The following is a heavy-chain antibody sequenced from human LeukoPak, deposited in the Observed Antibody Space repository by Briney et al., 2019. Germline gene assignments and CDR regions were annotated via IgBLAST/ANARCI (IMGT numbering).Heavy chain of an antibody. V-gene: IGHV4-59*12. CDR3: ARARWFGEYSYWYYFDY. Sequence: SETLSLTCTVSGGSISSNHWSWIRQPPGKGLEYIGYFHSSGGTNYNPSLKSRVTISADTSKNQFSLKLSSVTAADTAVYYCARARWFGEYSYWYYFDYWGQGTLVTVSS. D-gene: IGHD3-10*01. CDR1: GGSISSNH. CDR2: FHSSGGT. J-gene: IGHJ4*02.